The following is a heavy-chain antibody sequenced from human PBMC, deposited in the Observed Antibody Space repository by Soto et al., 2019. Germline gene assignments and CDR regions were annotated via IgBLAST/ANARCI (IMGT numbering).Heavy chain of an antibody. Sequence: EVQLVESGGGLVQPGGSLRLSCAASGFTFSSYSMVWVRQAPEKGLEWVSSIGGSSGHIYYADSLKGRFTISRDNAKNSLYLQRNSLRVDDTAVYYCARTNGAYSNYFDYWGQGTLVTVSS. CDR3: ARTNGAYSNYFDY. D-gene: IGHD2-8*01. CDR1: GFTFSSYS. J-gene: IGHJ4*02. CDR2: IGGSSGHI. V-gene: IGHV3-21*01.